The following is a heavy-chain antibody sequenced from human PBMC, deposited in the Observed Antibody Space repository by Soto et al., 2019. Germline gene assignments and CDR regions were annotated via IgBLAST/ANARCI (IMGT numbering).Heavy chain of an antibody. V-gene: IGHV4-30-2*01. D-gene: IGHD5-12*01. CDR3: AAGGGLPRYY. CDR1: GGSISSCGYS. Sequence: QLQLQESGSGLVKPSQTLSLTCAVSGGSISSCGYSWSWIRQPPGKGLEWIGYIYHSGSTYYNPSLKSRVTISVDRSKNQFSLKRSSVTAADTAVYYCAAGGGLPRYYWGQGTLVTVAS. CDR2: IYHSGST. J-gene: IGHJ4*02.